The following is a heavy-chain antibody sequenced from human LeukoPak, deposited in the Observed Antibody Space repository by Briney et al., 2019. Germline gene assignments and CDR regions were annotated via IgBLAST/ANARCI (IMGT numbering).Heavy chain of an antibody. J-gene: IGHJ3*02. Sequence: SETLSLTCTISGGSISSYYWSWIRQPPGKGLEWIGYIYYSGSTNYNLSLKSRVTISVDTSKNQFSLKLSSVTAADTAVYYCASRSYYYDSSGYLGGFRAFDIWGQGTMVTVSS. V-gene: IGHV4-59*08. CDR3: ASRSYYYDSSGYLGGFRAFDI. CDR2: IYYSGST. D-gene: IGHD3-22*01. CDR1: GGSISSYY.